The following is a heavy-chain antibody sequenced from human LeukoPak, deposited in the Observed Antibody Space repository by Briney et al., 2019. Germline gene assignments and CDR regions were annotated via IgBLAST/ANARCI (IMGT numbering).Heavy chain of an antibody. Sequence: GRSLRLSCAASGFTFRSNGMYWVRQAPGKGLEWVAVIWYDGSNKYYGDSVKGRFTVSRDNSKNTLYLQMNSLRAEDTAVYYCARGGTSAAGIDYWGQGTLVTVSS. J-gene: IGHJ4*02. V-gene: IGHV3-33*07. CDR1: GFTFRSNG. D-gene: IGHD6-13*01. CDR3: ARGGTSAAGIDY. CDR2: IWYDGSNK.